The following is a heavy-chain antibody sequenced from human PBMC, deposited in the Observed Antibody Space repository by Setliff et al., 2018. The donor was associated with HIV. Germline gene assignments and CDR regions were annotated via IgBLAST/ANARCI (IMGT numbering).Heavy chain of an antibody. CDR3: ARVFGVVTPYWYFDL. V-gene: IGHV4-4*07. Sequence: SETLSLTCTVSGGSVTSYYWSWIRQPAGKRLEWIGRISISGDTNYNPSLKSRVTILVDKSKNQFSLKLSSVTAADTALYYCARVFGVVTPYWYFDLWGRGTLVTVSS. J-gene: IGHJ2*01. CDR1: GGSVTSYY. D-gene: IGHD3-3*01. CDR2: ISISGDT.